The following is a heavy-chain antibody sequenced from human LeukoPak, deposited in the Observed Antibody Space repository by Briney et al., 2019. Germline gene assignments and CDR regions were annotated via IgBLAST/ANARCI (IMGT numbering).Heavy chain of an antibody. CDR2: ISGSGSKT. V-gene: IGHV3-23*01. CDR1: GLTFSNFA. Sequence: GGSLRLSCAASGLTFSNFAMNWVRQAPGKGLEWVSAISGSGSKTYYEDSVKGRFTISRDNSKNALYLQMSSLRAEDTAVYYCAKAFTGTGSFDYWGQGSLVTVSS. D-gene: IGHD2-8*02. J-gene: IGHJ4*02. CDR3: AKAFTGTGSFDY.